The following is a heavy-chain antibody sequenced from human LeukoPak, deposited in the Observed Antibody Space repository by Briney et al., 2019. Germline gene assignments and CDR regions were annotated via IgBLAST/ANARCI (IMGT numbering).Heavy chain of an antibody. CDR2: IIPIFGTA. J-gene: IGHJ3*02. CDR1: GGTFSSYA. D-gene: IGHD3-22*01. V-gene: IGHV1-69*05. Sequence: GSSVKVSCKASGGTFSSYAISWVRQAPGQGLEWMGGIIPIFGTANYAQKFQGRVTITTDESTSTAYMELSSLRSEDTAVYYCARGVAFYDSSGYPPVWDALDIWGQGTMVTVSS. CDR3: ARGVAFYDSSGYPPVWDALDI.